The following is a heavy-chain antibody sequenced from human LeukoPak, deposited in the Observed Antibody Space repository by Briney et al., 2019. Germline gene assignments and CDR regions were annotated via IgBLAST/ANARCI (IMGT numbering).Heavy chain of an antibody. CDR3: ARRVVYGYLGYYYYGMDV. CDR2: INPSGGST. CDR1: GYTFTSYY. D-gene: IGHD5-18*01. Sequence: ASVKVSCKASGYTFTSYYMHWVRQAPGQGLEWVGIINPSGGSTSYAQKFQGRVTMTRDTSTSTVYMELSSLRSEDTAVYYCARRVVYGYLGYYYYGMDVWGQGTTVTVSS. J-gene: IGHJ6*02. V-gene: IGHV1-46*01.